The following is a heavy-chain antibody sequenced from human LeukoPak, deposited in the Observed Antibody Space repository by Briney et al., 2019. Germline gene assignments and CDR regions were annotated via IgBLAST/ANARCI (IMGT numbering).Heavy chain of an antibody. CDR3: AKARIAAAGTGAFDV. CDR2: FSATDGSA. CDR1: GFTVRSYG. V-gene: IGHV3-23*01. J-gene: IGHJ3*01. Sequence: PGGSLRLSCAASGFTVRSYGMTWVRQAPGKGLEWVSAFSATDGSAQYAESVKGRFTISRDNSKNSLYLQMNSLRDEDTAVYYCAKARIAAAGTGAFDVWGQGTMVTVSS. D-gene: IGHD6-13*01.